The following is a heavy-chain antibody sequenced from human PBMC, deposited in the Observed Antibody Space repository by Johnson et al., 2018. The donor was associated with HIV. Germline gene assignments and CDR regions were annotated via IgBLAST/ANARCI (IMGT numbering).Heavy chain of an antibody. V-gene: IGHV3-30*02. CDR1: GFTFSRFG. D-gene: IGHD2-15*01. CDR3: AGGRIGAFDI. J-gene: IGHJ3*02. CDR2: IRYDGSDK. Sequence: QVQLVESGGGVVQPGGSLRLSCVASGFTFSRFGMHWVRQAPGKGLEWVAFIRYDGSDKYYAESVKCRVTISRDDSKNTLYLRLNSLRPEDSAVYYCAGGRIGAFDIWGQGTMVTVSS.